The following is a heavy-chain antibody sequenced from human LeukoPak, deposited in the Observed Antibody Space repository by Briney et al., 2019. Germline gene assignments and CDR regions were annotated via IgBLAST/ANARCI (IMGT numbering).Heavy chain of an antibody. V-gene: IGHV3-74*01. J-gene: IGHJ4*02. CDR3: ARPVADTYAPLDY. CDR1: GFTISSNW. Sequence: PGGSLRLSCAASGFTISSNWMHWVRQTPEKGLICISRINNVGSSANYADSVRGRFTISRDNDENTLYLQMNSLRAEDTAVYYCARPVADTYAPLDYWGQGTLVTVSS. CDR2: INNVGSSA. D-gene: IGHD6-19*01.